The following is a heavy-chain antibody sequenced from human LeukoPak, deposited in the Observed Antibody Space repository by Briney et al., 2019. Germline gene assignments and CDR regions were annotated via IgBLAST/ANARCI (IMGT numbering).Heavy chain of an antibody. D-gene: IGHD1-26*01. J-gene: IGHJ3*02. CDR2: IYHDGTT. V-gene: IGHV4-34*01. CDR1: GESFSGYY. Sequence: TSETLSLTCAAYGESFSGYYWSWIRQPPQKGLEWIGEIYHDGTTTFNPSLKSRVPVSVDTSRSQFSLKLTSVTAADTAVYYCAGIWLGNNAFDIWGQGTMVTVSS. CDR3: AGIWLGNNAFDI.